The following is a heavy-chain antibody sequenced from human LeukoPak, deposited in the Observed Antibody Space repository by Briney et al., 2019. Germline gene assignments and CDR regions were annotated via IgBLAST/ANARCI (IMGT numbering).Heavy chain of an antibody. CDR3: AAGRDIAVAGPGGYFDY. Sequence: PGASLRLSCAASGFTFSDYHMNWIRQAPGKGLEWVSYISPGGNTIYFADSVNGRFTLSRDSARNSLSLQMDSLTAEDTAVYYCAAGRDIAVAGPGGYFDYWGRGTLVTVSS. CDR2: ISPGGNTI. V-gene: IGHV3-11*01. J-gene: IGHJ4*02. CDR1: GFTFSDYH. D-gene: IGHD6-19*01.